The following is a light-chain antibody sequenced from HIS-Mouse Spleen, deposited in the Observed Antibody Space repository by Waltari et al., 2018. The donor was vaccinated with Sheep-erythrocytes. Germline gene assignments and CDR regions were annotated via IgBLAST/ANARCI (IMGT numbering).Light chain of an antibody. J-gene: IGKJ2*01. CDR3: LQDYNYPYT. V-gene: IGKV1-6*01. CDR1: QGIRND. Sequence: AIQMTQSPSSLSASVADRVTITCRASQGIRNDLGWYQQKPGEAPKLLIYAASSLQSGVPSRFSGSGSGTDFTLTISSLQPEDFATYYCLQDYNYPYTFGQGTKLEIK. CDR2: AAS.